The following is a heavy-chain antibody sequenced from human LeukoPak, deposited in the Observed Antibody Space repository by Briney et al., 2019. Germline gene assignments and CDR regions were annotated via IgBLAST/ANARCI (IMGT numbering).Heavy chain of an antibody. V-gene: IGHV3-21*01. D-gene: IGHD3-10*01. CDR2: ISSSSSYI. CDR3: ARDLWFGESNDY. Sequence: GGSLRLSCADSGFTFSSYSMNWVRQAPGKGLEWVSSISSSSSYIYYADSVKGRFTISRDNAKNSLYLQMNSLRAEDTAVYYCARDLWFGESNDYWGQGTLVTVS. J-gene: IGHJ4*02. CDR1: GFTFSSYS.